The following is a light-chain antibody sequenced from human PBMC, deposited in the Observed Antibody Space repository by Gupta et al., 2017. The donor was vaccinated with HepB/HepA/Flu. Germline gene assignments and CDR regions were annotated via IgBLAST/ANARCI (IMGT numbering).Light chain of an antibody. J-gene: IGKJ1*01. V-gene: IGKV2-28*01. Sequence: IVMTQSPLSLPVTPGEPASISCRSSQSLLQSNGYNYLDWYLQKPGQSPQLLIYLGSNRASGVPDRFSGSGSGTDFTLKISRVEAEDVGVYYCMQAVQIPPTFGPGTKVEIK. CDR2: LGS. CDR3: MQAVQIPPT. CDR1: QSLLQSNGYNY.